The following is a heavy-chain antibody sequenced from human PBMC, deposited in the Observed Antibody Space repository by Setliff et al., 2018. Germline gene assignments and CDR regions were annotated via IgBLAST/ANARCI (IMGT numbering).Heavy chain of an antibody. CDR3: ARAHTWSLPNDNSGYPGWFDP. CDR2: IYYSGST. Sequence: PSETLSLTCTVSGGSISSHYWSWIRQPPGKGLEWIGYIYYSGSTNYNPSLTSRVAISVDTSKNQFSLKLSSVTAADTAVYYCARAHTWSLPNDNSGYPGWFDPWGQGTLVTVSS. CDR1: GGSISSHY. V-gene: IGHV4-59*11. J-gene: IGHJ5*02. D-gene: IGHD3-22*01.